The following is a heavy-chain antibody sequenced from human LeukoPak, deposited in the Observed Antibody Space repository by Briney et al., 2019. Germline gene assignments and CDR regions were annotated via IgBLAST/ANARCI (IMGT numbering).Heavy chain of an antibody. D-gene: IGHD3-16*02. V-gene: IGHV3-11*01. J-gene: IGHJ4*02. CDR2: ISGGSHV. CDR1: GFPFSDYY. Sequence: GGSLRLSCAASGFPFSDYYMSWIRQAPGKGLECVSYISGGSHVYYADSVKGRFTISRDNAKNSLFLQMNSLRAEDTAVYYCARVITDYVWGSYLILDYWGQGTLVTVSS. CDR3: ARVITDYVWGSYLILDY.